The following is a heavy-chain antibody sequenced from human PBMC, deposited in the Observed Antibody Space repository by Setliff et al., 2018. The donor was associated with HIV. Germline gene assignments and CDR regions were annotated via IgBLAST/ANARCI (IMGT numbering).Heavy chain of an antibody. J-gene: IGHJ4*02. Sequence: KASETLSLTCTVSGGSISNKTHYWGWIRRPPGRGLEWIGSIYYSGSTYYNPSLKSRLTISIDTSKNQFSLKLNSVTATDTALYYCARLGYSIDLRRLDYWGQGAQVTVPQ. D-gene: IGHD6-13*01. CDR3: ARLGYSIDLRRLDY. V-gene: IGHV4-39*01. CDR2: IYYSGST. CDR1: GGSISNKTHY.